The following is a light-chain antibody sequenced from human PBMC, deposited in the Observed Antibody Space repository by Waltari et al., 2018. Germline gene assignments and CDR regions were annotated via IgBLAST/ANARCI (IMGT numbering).Light chain of an antibody. V-gene: IGLV2-8*01. Sequence: QSALTQPPSASGSAGQSVTISCTGPTRDISTYNYVSWYQQHPDKAPKLIIFEVDKRPSGVPDRFSGSKSGNTASLTVSGLQAEDEADYYCSSYTGNNNLLFGGGTKLTVL. CDR2: EVD. CDR1: TRDISTYNY. J-gene: IGLJ3*02. CDR3: SSYTGNNNLL.